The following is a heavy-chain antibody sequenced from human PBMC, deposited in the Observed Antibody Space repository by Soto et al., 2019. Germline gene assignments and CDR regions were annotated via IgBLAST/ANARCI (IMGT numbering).Heavy chain of an antibody. CDR3: ARGDIVIVVYAIRRFDP. J-gene: IGHJ5*02. CDR1: GYTFTGYY. CDR2: INPNSGGT. D-gene: IGHD2-8*01. V-gene: IGHV1-2*02. Sequence: ASVKVSCRASGYTFTGYYRHGVRQAPGRGLEWMACINPNSGGTNYAQKFQGTVTMTRDTSISTAYMELSRLRSDDTAVYYCARGDIVIVVYAIRRFDPWGQGTLLTVSS.